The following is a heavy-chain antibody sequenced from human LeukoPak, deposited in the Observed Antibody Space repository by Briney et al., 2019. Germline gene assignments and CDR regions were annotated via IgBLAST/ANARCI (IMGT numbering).Heavy chain of an antibody. J-gene: IGHJ6*03. D-gene: IGHD6-19*01. CDR2: INPHNGNT. Sequence: ASVKVSCKASGYTFTTYGVTRVRQAPGQGLEWVAWINPHNGNTNYAQNLQGRATVTTDASTSTAYMELRNLRSDDTALYYCARATRSFYYYMDVWGKGTTVTVS. CDR1: GYTFTTYG. V-gene: IGHV1-18*01. CDR3: ARATRSFYYYMDV.